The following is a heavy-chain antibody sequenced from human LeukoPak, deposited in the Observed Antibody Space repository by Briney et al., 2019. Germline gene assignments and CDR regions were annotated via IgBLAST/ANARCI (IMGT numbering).Heavy chain of an antibody. Sequence: ASVKVSCKASGYTFTSYGISWVRQAPGQGLEWMGWISAYNGNTNYAQKLQGRVTMTRNTSISTAYMELSSLRSEDTAVYYRARVSYYYDSSGYSIDAFDIWGQGTMVTVSS. V-gene: IGHV1-18*01. CDR2: ISAYNGNT. D-gene: IGHD3-22*01. CDR1: GYTFTSYG. J-gene: IGHJ3*02. CDR3: ARVSYYYDSSGYSIDAFDI.